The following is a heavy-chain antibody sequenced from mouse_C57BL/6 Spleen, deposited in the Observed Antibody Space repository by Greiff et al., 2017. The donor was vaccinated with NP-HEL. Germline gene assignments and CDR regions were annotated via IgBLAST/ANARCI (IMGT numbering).Heavy chain of an antibody. Sequence: QVQLKQSGPGLVQPSQSLSITCTVSGFSLTSYGVHWVRQSPGKGLEWLGVIWSGGSTDYNAAFISRLSISKDNSKSQVFFKMNSLQADDTAIYYCASGYYSNYDWYFDVWGTGTTVTVSS. J-gene: IGHJ1*03. V-gene: IGHV2-2*01. CDR1: GFSLTSYG. CDR3: ASGYYSNYDWYFDV. D-gene: IGHD2-5*01. CDR2: IWSGGST.